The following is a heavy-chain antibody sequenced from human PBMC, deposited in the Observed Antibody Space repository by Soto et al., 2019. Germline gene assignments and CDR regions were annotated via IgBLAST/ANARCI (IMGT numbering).Heavy chain of an antibody. J-gene: IGHJ5*02. CDR1: GYTFTSFD. V-gene: IGHV1-8*01. Sequence: ASVKVSCKASGYTFTSFDINWVRQATGQGLEWMGWMNPKSGATGYAQKFQGRVTMTRDTSITTAYMELSGLRSEDTAVYYCARGQRGGSYVDPWGQGTPVTFSS. D-gene: IGHD1-26*01. CDR3: ARGQRGGSYVDP. CDR2: MNPKSGAT.